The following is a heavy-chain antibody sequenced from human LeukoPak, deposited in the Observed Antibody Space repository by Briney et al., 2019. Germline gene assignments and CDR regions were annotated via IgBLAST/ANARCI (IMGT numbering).Heavy chain of an antibody. Sequence: GGSLRLSCAASGFTFSSYSMNWVRQAPGKGLEWVSCISSSSTYIYYADSVKGRFTISRDNAENSLYLQMNSLRAEDTAVYYCARLSPTTLYDSRGWFDPWGQGTLVTVSS. D-gene: IGHD3-3*01. J-gene: IGHJ5*02. CDR2: ISSSSTYI. CDR1: GFTFSSYS. CDR3: ARLSPTTLYDSRGWFDP. V-gene: IGHV3-21*04.